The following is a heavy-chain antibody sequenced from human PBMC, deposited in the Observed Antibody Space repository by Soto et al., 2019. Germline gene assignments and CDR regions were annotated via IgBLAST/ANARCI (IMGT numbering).Heavy chain of an antibody. Sequence: QVQLVQSGAEVKKPGASVKVSCKASGYTFTSYAMHWVRQAPGQRLEWMGWINAGNGNTKYSQKFQGRVTITRDTSASTAYMELSSLRSEDTAVYYCAGVVPAAIEAVEDYWGQGTLVTVSS. CDR3: AGVVPAAIEAVEDY. CDR2: INAGNGNT. CDR1: GYTFTSYA. D-gene: IGHD2-2*01. J-gene: IGHJ4*02. V-gene: IGHV1-3*01.